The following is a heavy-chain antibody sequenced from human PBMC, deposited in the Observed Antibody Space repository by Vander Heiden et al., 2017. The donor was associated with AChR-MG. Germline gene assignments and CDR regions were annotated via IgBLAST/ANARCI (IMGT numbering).Heavy chain of an antibody. Sequence: QVQLVQSGAEVKKPGASVKVSCKASGYTFTSYDINWVRQATGQGPEWMGWMNPNSGNTGYAQKFQGRVSMTRNTSVSTAYMELSSLRSEDTAVYYCARKAEASSGWYAFDIWGQGTMVTVST. V-gene: IGHV1-8*01. CDR1: GYTFTSYD. D-gene: IGHD6-19*01. CDR2: MNPNSGNT. J-gene: IGHJ3*02. CDR3: ARKAEASSGWYAFDI.